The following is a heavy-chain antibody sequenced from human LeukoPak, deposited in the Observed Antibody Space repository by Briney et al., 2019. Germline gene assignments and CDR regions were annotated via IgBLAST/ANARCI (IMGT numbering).Heavy chain of an antibody. J-gene: IGHJ4*02. Sequence: GESLKISCKGSGYSFTSYWIGWVRQMPGKGLEWMGIIYPGDSDTRYSPSFQGQVTISADKSISTAYLQWSSLKASDTAMYYCARSGEDCSSTSCYNLFDYWGQGTLVTVSS. CDR2: IYPGDSDT. V-gene: IGHV5-51*01. CDR3: ARSGEDCSSTSCYNLFDY. CDR1: GYSFTSYW. D-gene: IGHD2-2*02.